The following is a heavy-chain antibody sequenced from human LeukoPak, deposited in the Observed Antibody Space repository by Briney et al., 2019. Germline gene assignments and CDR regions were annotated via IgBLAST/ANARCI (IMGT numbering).Heavy chain of an antibody. CDR1: GGSISSYY. J-gene: IGHJ4*02. D-gene: IGHD3/OR15-3a*01. CDR2: IYDSGRT. CDR3: AKHPPRGYGGGLYCFDY. V-gene: IGHV4-59*08. Sequence: PSETLSLTCTVSGGSISSYYWSWVRQPPGKGLEWIGYIYDSGRTNYNPSLKSRVTISVDTSKNQFSLKLSSVTAADTAVYYFAKHPPRGYGGGLYCFDYWGQGTLVTVSS.